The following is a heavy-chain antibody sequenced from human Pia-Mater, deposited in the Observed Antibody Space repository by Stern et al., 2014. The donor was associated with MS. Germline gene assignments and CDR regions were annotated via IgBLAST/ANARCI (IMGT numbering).Heavy chain of an antibody. D-gene: IGHD4-17*01. CDR2: IYPPDSET. CDR1: GYNFPVYW. V-gene: IGHV5-51*01. J-gene: IGHJ4*02. Sequence: VQLVQSGAEVKKPGESLKISCQVSGYNFPVYWIGWVRQTPGKGLEWVGIIYPPDSETRYNPSFQGQVSMSVDKPVSTAYLQWSSLQTSDTALYFCARHTGDYAFDYWGQGTLVIVSS. CDR3: ARHTGDYAFDY.